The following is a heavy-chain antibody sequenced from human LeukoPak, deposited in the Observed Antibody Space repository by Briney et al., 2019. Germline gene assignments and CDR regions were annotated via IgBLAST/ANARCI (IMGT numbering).Heavy chain of an antibody. CDR2: INTNTGNP. D-gene: IGHD3-10*01. V-gene: IGHV7-4-1*02. J-gene: IGHJ6*03. CDR1: GYTFTSYA. CDR3: ARNYYGSSERGPYYYYYMDV. Sequence: ASVKVSCKASGYTFTSYAMNWVRQAPGQGLEWMGWINTNTGNPTYAQGFTGRFVFSLDTSVSTAYLQISSLRSEDTAVYYCARNYYGSSERGPYYYYYMDVWGKGTTVTVSS.